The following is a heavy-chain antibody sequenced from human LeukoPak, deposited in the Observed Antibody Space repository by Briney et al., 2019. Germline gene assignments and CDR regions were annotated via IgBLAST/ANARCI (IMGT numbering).Heavy chain of an antibody. D-gene: IGHD3-3*01. CDR3: ARGGTCYDFWSGYYSARFDY. CDR2: INHSGST. Sequence: SETLSLTCAVYGGSFSGYYWSWIRQPPGKGLEWIGEINHSGSTNYNPSLKSRVTISVDTSKNQFSLKLSSVTAADTAVYYCARGGTCYDFWSGYYSARFDYWGQGTLVTVSS. CDR1: GGSFSGYY. J-gene: IGHJ4*02. V-gene: IGHV4-34*01.